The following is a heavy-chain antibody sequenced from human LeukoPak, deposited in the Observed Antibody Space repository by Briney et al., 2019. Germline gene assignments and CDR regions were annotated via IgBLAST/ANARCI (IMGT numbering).Heavy chain of an antibody. D-gene: IGHD3-3*01. CDR3: ARDKGLEWLASCFDY. CDR1: GYTFTSYG. Sequence: ASVKVSCKASGYTFTSYGISWVRQAPGQGLEWMGRINPNSSGTNYAQKFQGRVTMTRDTSISTAYMELSRLRSDDTAVYYCARDKGLEWLASCFDYWGQGTLVTVSS. J-gene: IGHJ4*02. CDR2: INPNSSGT. V-gene: IGHV1-2*06.